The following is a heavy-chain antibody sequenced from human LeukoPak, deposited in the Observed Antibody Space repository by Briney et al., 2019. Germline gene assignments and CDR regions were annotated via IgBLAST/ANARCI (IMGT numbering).Heavy chain of an antibody. CDR2: IYSGGTT. CDR3: ARARKSGGITMIRGVKDRGWFDP. D-gene: IGHD3-10*01. CDR1: GFTVSSSY. J-gene: IGHJ5*02. V-gene: IGHV3-66*02. Sequence: GGSLRLSCAASGFTVSSSYMSWVRQAPGKGLEWVSVIYSGGTTSYADSVKGRFTISRDNSKNTLYLQMNSLRAEDTAVYYCARARKSGGITMIRGVKDRGWFDPWGQGTLVTVSS.